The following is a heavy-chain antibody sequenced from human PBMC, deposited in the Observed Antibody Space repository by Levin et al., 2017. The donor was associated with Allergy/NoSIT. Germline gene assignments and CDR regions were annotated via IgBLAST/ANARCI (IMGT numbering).Heavy chain of an antibody. CDR2: IIPIFGTA. V-gene: IGHV1-69*13. Sequence: VASVKVSCKASGGTFSSYAISWVRQAPGQGLEWMGGIIPIFGTANYAQKFQGRVTITADESTSTAYMELSSLRSEDTAVYYCARGTEAAYFDYWGQGTLVTVSS. J-gene: IGHJ4*02. CDR1: GGTFSSYA. D-gene: IGHD6-25*01. CDR3: ARGTEAAYFDY.